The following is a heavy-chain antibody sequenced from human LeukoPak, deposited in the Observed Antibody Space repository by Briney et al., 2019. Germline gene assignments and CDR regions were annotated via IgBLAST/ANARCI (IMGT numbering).Heavy chain of an antibody. V-gene: IGHV1-46*01. CDR3: ARDRPWFGAGDYYYGIDV. CDR2: INPSGGST. J-gene: IGHJ6*04. Sequence: ASVKVSCKASGYTFTSYYMHWVRQAPGQGLEWMGIINPSGGSTSYAQKFQGRVTMTRDTSTSTVYMGLSSLRSEDTAVYYCARDRPWFGAGDYYYGIDVWGKGTTVTVSS. CDR1: GYTFTSYY. D-gene: IGHD3-10*01.